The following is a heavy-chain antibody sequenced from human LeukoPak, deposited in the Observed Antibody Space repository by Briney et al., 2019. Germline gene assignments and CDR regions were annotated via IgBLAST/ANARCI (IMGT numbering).Heavy chain of an antibody. CDR3: ARDLRYYYYMDV. CDR1: GFTFSDYY. J-gene: IGHJ6*03. V-gene: IGHV3-11*01. CDR2: ISSSGNTI. Sequence: GGSLRLSCAASGFTFSDYYMSWIRQAPGKGLEWVSYISSSGNTIYYADSVKGRFTISRDNAKNSLYLQMNSLRAEDTAVYYCARDLRYYYYMDVWGKGTTVTVSS.